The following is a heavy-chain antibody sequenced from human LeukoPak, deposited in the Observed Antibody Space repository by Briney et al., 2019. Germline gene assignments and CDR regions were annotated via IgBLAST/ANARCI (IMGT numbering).Heavy chain of an antibody. D-gene: IGHD3-10*01. CDR3: ARFESAITMVRGVSDAFDI. CDR2: IYYSGST. CDR1: GGSISSSSYY. J-gene: IGHJ3*02. V-gene: IGHV4-39*01. Sequence: SETLSLTCTVSGGSISSSSYYWGWIRQPPGKGLEWIGSIYYSGSTYYNPSLKSRVTISVDTSKNQFSLKLSSVTAADTAVYYCARFESAITMVRGVSDAFDIWGQGTMVTVSS.